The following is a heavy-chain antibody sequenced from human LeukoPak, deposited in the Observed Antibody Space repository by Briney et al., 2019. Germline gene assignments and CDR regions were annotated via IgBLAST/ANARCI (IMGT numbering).Heavy chain of an antibody. CDR2: IYSGATT. V-gene: IGHV3-53*01. CDR1: GFTVTNYY. D-gene: IGHD3-3*02. Sequence: GGSLRLSCAASGFTVTNYYMNWVRQAPGKGLEWVSIIYSGATTYYADSVKGRFIISRDTSKNTVSLQMNSLRAEDTAVYFCARVGDHFHWNLDLWGRGTLVTVSS. CDR3: ARVGDHFHWNLDL. J-gene: IGHJ2*01.